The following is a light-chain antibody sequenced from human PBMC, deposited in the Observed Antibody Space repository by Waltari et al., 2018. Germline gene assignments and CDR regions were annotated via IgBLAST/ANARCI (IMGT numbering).Light chain of an antibody. CDR2: DAS. J-gene: IGKJ1*01. V-gene: IGKV3-20*01. CDR1: QSVGRS. CDR3: QNYVRLPAT. Sequence: EIVLPQPPHTLSLSPGARGTLSCRARQSVGRSLTWYQQKPGQAPRLLIYDASRRAPGIPDRFSGSGSGTDFRLTISRLEPEDFAVYYCQNYVRLPATFGQGTKVEIK.